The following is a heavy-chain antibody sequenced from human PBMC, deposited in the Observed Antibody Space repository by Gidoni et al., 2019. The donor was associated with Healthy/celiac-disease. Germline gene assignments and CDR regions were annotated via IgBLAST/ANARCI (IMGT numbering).Heavy chain of an antibody. V-gene: IGHV1-2*02. CDR2: INPNSGGT. CDR3: ARDHRGYDLTKQGYYYYYMDV. Sequence: QVQLVQSGAEVKKPGASVTVSCKASGYTFTGYYMHWVRQAPGQGLEWMGWINPNSGGTNYAQKFQGRVTMTRETSISTAYMELSRLRSDDTAVYYCARDHRGYDLTKQGYYYYYMDVWGKGTTVTVSS. J-gene: IGHJ6*03. CDR1: GYTFTGYY. D-gene: IGHD5-12*01.